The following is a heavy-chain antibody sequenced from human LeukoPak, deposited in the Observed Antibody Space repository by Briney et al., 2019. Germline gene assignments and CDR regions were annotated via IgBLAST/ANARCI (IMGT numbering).Heavy chain of an antibody. CDR2: MNQDGSEK. Sequence: GGSLRLSCAASGFTFSDSWMSWVRQAPGKGLEWVANMNQDGSEKDYVDSVKGRFTISRDNARYSLFLQMSSLRAEDTAVYYCATYTHWVAGDVWGQGTTVTVSS. V-gene: IGHV3-7*01. CDR3: ATYTHWVAGDV. J-gene: IGHJ6*02. D-gene: IGHD3-16*01. CDR1: GFTFSDSW.